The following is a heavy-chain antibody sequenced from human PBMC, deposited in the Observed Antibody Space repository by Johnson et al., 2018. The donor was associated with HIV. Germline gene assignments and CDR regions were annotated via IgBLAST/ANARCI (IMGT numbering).Heavy chain of an antibody. J-gene: IGHJ3*02. Sequence: VQLVESGGGLVKPGGSLRLSCAAFGFKFRDYWMGWVRKAPGKGLEWVAQTQQDGSGKLYVSSLRGRITISRDNAKNSLYLQMNSLRAEDTALYYCARGAYYGDSSGGNDAFDIWGRGTMVTVSS. CDR3: ARGAYYGDSSGGNDAFDI. D-gene: IGHD3-22*01. CDR2: TQQDGSGK. CDR1: GFKFRDYW. V-gene: IGHV3-7*03.